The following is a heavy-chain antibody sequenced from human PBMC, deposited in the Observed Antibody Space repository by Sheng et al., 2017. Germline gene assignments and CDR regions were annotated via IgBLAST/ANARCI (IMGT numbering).Heavy chain of an antibody. D-gene: IGHD2-15*01. V-gene: IGHV3-30*02. Sequence: QVQLVESGGGVVQPGGSLRLSCAASGFTFSSYGMHWVRQAPGKGLEWVAFIRYDGSNKYYADSVKGRFTISRDNSKNTLYLQMNSLRAEDTAVYYCAKDLVVAVNWGQGTLVTVSS. CDR2: IRYDGSNK. J-gene: IGHJ4*02. CDR1: GFTFSSYG. CDR3: AKDLVVAVN.